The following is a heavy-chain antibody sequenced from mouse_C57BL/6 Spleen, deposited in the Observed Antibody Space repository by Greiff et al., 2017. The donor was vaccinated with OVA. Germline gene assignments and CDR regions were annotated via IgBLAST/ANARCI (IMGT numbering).Heavy chain of an antibody. CDR3: ARRDYGSSFDFDY. J-gene: IGHJ2*01. CDR2: IDPSDSYT. V-gene: IGHV1-50*01. D-gene: IGHD1-1*01. Sequence: QVQLQQPGAELVKPGASVKLSCKASGYTFTSYWMQWVKQRPGQGLEWIGEIDPSDSYTNYNQKFKGKATLTVDTSSSTAYMQLSSLTSEDSAVYYCARRDYGSSFDFDYWGQGTTLTVSS. CDR1: GYTFTSYW.